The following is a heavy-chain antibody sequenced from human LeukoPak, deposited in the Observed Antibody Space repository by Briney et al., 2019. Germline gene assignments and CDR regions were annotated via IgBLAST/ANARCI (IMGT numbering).Heavy chain of an antibody. J-gene: IGHJ6*02. CDR1: GYSFTNYW. V-gene: IGHV5-51*01. CDR2: IYPGDSDT. CDR3: TISCGAGHYYDSSGYYYYYYGMDV. Sequence: GESLKISCKGSGYSFTNYWIGWVRQMPGKGLEWMGIIYPGDSDTRYSPSFQGQVTISADKSISTAYLQWSSLKASDTAMYYCTISCGAGHYYDSSGYYYYYYGMDVWGQGTTVTVSS. D-gene: IGHD3-22*01.